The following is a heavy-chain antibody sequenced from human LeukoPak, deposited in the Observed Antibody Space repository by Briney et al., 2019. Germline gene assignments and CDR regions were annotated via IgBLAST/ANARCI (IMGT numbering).Heavy chain of an antibody. J-gene: IGHJ3*02. CDR3: AKSNGYGLVDI. Sequence: SETLSLTCAVYDGSLSGYYWSWIRQPPGKGLEWIGNIFYSGSTYYSPSPRSRVTISLDTSRNQFSLKLNSVTAADTAVYYCAKSNGYGLVDIWGQGTMVTVSS. CDR1: DGSLSGYY. V-gene: IGHV4-34*12. CDR2: IFYSGST. D-gene: IGHD3-10*01.